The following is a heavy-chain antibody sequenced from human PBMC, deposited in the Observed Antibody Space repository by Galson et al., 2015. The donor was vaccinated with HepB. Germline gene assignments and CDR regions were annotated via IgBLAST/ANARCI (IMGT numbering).Heavy chain of an antibody. CDR2: IVVGSGNT. J-gene: IGHJ4*02. CDR1: GFTFTSSA. V-gene: IGHV1-58*01. D-gene: IGHD3-9*01. Sequence: SVKVSCKASGFTFTSSAVQWVRQARGQRLEWIGWIVVGSGNTNYAQKFQERVTITRDMSTSTAYMELSSLRSEDTAVYYCAADHAALTGYHGWGQGTLVTVSS. CDR3: AADHAALTGYHG.